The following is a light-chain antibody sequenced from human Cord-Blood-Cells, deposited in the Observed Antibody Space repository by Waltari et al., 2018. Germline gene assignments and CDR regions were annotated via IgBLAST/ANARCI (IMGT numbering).Light chain of an antibody. CDR2: AAS. Sequence: DIKMTQSPSSLSASVGDRVPITCRASQSLSSYLNWYQQKPGKAPKLLIYAASSLQSGVSSRFSGSGSGTDFTLTISSLQPEDFATYYCQQSYSTPYSFGQGTKLEIK. CDR1: QSLSSY. J-gene: IGKJ2*03. V-gene: IGKV1-39*01. CDR3: QQSYSTPYS.